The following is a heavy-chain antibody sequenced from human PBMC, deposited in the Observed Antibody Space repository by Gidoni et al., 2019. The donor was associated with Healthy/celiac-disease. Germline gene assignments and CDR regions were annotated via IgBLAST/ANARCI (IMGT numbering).Heavy chain of an antibody. CDR3: ARERGRRYYDSSGYYYLDY. J-gene: IGHJ4*02. CDR1: GGTFSSYS. CDR2: IIPIFGTA. D-gene: IGHD3-22*01. Sequence: QVQLVQSGAEVKKPGSSVKVSCKASGGTFSSYSIIWVRQAPGQGLEWMGGIIPIFGTANYAQKFQGRVTITADESTSTAYMELSSLRSEDTAVYYCARERGRRYYDSSGYYYLDYWGQGTLVTVSS. V-gene: IGHV1-69*01.